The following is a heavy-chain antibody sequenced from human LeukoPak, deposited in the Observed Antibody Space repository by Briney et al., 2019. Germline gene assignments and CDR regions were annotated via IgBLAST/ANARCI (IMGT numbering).Heavy chain of an antibody. V-gene: IGHV3-30*02. CDR3: AKDGDSSSWAVDY. CDR1: GFTISSYG. CDR2: IRYDGSNK. J-gene: IGHJ4*02. D-gene: IGHD6-13*01. Sequence: AGGSLRLSCAASGFTISSYGMHWVRQAPGKGLEWVAFIRYDGSNKYYADSVKGRFTISRDNSKNTLYLQMNSLRAEDTAVYYCAKDGDSSSWAVDYWGQGTLVTVSS.